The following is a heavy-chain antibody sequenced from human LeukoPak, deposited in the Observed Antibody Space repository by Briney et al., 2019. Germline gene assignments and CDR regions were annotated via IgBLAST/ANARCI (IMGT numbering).Heavy chain of an antibody. CDR2: ISYDGSNK. Sequence: GGSLRLSCAASGFTFSSYAMHWVRQAPGKGLEWVAVISYDGSNKYYADSVKGRFTISRDNSKNTLYLQMNSLRAEDTAVYYCAKDAMYCSGGSCYSQGYYYYYYMDVWAKGPRSPSP. J-gene: IGHJ6*03. CDR3: AKDAMYCSGGSCYSQGYYYYYYMDV. CDR1: GFTFSSYA. V-gene: IGHV3-30-3*01. D-gene: IGHD2-15*01.